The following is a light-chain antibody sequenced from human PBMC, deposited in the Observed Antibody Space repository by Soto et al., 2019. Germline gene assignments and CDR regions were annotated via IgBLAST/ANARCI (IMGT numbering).Light chain of an antibody. J-gene: IGLJ2*01. Sequence: QSALTQPPSASGSPGQSVTISCTGTSSDVGGYNYVSWYQQHPGKAPKLMIYDVSNRPSGVSNRFSGSKSGNTASLTISGLQAEDEADYYCSSYTSSSTYVVFGGGTQLTVL. V-gene: IGLV2-14*01. CDR1: SSDVGGYNY. CDR2: DVS. CDR3: SSYTSSSTYVV.